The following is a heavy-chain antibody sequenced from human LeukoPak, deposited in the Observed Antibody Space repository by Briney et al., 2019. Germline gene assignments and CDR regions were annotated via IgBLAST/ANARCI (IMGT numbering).Heavy chain of an antibody. Sequence: PGGSLRLSCAASGFTFSSYWMNWVRQAPGKGLVWVSRIASDGSSTTYADSVKGRFSISRDNAKNTLYLQMNSLRVEDTAVYYCARGRPQGNEYWGQGTLVTVSS. D-gene: IGHD4-23*01. J-gene: IGHJ4*02. CDR2: IASDGSST. CDR1: GFTFSSYW. V-gene: IGHV3-74*01. CDR3: ARGRPQGNEY.